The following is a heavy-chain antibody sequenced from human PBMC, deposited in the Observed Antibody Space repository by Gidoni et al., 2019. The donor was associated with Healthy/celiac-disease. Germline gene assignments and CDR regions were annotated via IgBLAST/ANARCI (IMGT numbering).Heavy chain of an antibody. J-gene: IGHJ4*02. D-gene: IGHD3-22*01. CDR1: GFTFDDYT. Sequence: EVQLVESGGVVVQPGGSLRLSCAASGFTFDDYTMHWVRQAPGKGLEWVSLISWDGGSTYYADSVKGRFTISRDNSKNSLYLQMNSLRTEDTALYYCAKDSHRTYYYDSSGYWFDYWGQGTLVTVSS. V-gene: IGHV3-43*01. CDR2: ISWDGGST. CDR3: AKDSHRTYYYDSSGYWFDY.